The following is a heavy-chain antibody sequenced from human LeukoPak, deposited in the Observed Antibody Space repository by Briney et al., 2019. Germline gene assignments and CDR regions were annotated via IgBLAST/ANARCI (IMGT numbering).Heavy chain of an antibody. V-gene: IGHV3-48*03. CDR3: ARQLRYFDWLLGGFDY. J-gene: IGHJ4*02. CDR1: GFAFSSYE. D-gene: IGHD3-9*01. Sequence: GGSLRLSCAASGFAFSSYEMNWDRQAPGKGLEWVSYISSSGSTIYYADSVKGRFTISRDNAKNSLYLQMNSLRAEDTAVYYCARQLRYFDWLLGGFDYWGQGTLVTVSS. CDR2: ISSSGSTI.